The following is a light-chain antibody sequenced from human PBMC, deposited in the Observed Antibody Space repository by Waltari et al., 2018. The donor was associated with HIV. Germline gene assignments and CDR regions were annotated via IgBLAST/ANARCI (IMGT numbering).Light chain of an antibody. CDR3: QQYHTYST. V-gene: IGKV1-5*03. J-gene: IGKJ1*01. Sequence: DIQMTKSPRSLSASVGDRVTISCWASERIGNSLAWYQQKPREAPKLLIYQASTLESGVPSRFSGSGSVTEFTLASSSLQPDDFATYYCQQYHTYSTFGQGTRVDVK. CDR1: ERIGNS. CDR2: QAS.